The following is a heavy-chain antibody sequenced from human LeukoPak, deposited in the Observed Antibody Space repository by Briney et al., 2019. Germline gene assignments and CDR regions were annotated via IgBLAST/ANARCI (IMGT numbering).Heavy chain of an antibody. D-gene: IGHD1-14*01. CDR3: ARDQASYRSRACFAS. J-gene: IGHJ5*01. CDR2: IHYSGAV. Sequence: TSETLSLTCVVSEYSISSGYYWGWCRQPPGGGLEGIGGIHYSGAVYYNPSLQSRVTTSGDMAKKHFSLKLPSVTAAHPAVYYCARDQASYRSRACFASWGQGTLVIVSS. CDR1: EYSISSGYY. V-gene: IGHV4-38-2*02.